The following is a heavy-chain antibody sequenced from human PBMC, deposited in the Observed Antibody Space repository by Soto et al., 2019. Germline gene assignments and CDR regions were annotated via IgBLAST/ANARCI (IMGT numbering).Heavy chain of an antibody. D-gene: IGHD2-2*01. J-gene: IGHJ4*02. Sequence: GGSLRLSCAASGFTFSSYWMSWVRQAPGKGLEWVANIKQDGSEKYYVDSVKGRFTISRDNAKNSLYLQMNSLRAEDTAVYYCARGSFVVVPVLFDYWGQGTLVTVSS. V-gene: IGHV3-7*03. CDR2: IKQDGSEK. CDR3: ARGSFVVVPVLFDY. CDR1: GFTFSSYW.